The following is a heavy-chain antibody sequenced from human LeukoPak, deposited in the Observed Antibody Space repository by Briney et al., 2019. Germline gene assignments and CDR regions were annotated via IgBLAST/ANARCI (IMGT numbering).Heavy chain of an antibody. Sequence: PSETLSLTCSVSDGYIGSISYFWGWIRQPPGKGLEWVGNIYYDGRTYYSPSLKSRVTISIDTSKNQFSLKLTSVTAADTAVYYCARDTYGSGRLDAFDIWGQGTMVTVSS. CDR3: ARDTYGSGRLDAFDI. CDR2: IYYDGRT. D-gene: IGHD3-10*01. V-gene: IGHV4-39*07. J-gene: IGHJ3*02. CDR1: DGYIGSISYF.